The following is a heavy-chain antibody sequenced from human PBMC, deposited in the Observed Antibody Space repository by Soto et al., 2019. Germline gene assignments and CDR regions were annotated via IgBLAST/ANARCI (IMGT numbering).Heavy chain of an antibody. D-gene: IGHD3-10*01. Sequence: QLQLQESGSGLVKPSQTLSLTCAVSGGSINSDGYSWSWIRQSPGKGLQWIGYIHHTGRTYYSPSLNNRVSISIDRSKNQFSLQLTSVTAADTAVYYCASLPMVRGVIGWFDPWGQGTLVTVSS. J-gene: IGHJ5*02. CDR1: GGSINSDGYS. CDR3: ASLPMVRGVIGWFDP. CDR2: IHHTGRT. V-gene: IGHV4-30-2*06.